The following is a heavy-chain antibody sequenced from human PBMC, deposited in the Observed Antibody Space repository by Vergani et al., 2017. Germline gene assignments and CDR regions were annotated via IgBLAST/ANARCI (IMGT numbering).Heavy chain of an antibody. CDR2: LTGGGGST. D-gene: IGHD1-26*01. Sequence: EVQLLESGGSLKQPGGSVRLSCAASGFTLSTYAMHWVRQAPGKGLDGVSALTGGGGSTYYADSFKGRFIISGDNSRDTLYLQMNSLRPEDQATYYCVKDAGSYENFFDSWGQGTLVTVSS. V-gene: IGHV3-23*01. CDR1: GFTLSTYA. CDR3: VKDAGSYENFFDS. J-gene: IGHJ4*02.